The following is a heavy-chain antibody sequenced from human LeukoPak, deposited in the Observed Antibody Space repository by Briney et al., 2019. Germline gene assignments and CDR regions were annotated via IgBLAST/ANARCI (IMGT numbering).Heavy chain of an antibody. V-gene: IGHV4-59*01. CDR1: GGSISSFY. D-gene: IGHD1-14*01. CDR2: TSYSGKT. Sequence: PSETLSLTCNVSGGSISSFYWSWIRPPPGKGLEWIGYTSYSGKTNYNPSLKSRVTMSVDTSRNQFSLRLTSVTAADTAVYYCTRAPRKAWFDPWGQGTLVTVSS. CDR3: TRAPRKAWFDP. J-gene: IGHJ5*02.